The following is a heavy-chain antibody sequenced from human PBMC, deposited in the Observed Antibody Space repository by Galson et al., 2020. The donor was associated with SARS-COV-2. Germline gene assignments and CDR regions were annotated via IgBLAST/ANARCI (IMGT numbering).Heavy chain of an antibody. D-gene: IGHD3-3*01. V-gene: IGHV1-2*02. CDR1: GYTFSGHY. CDR2: INPANGDT. CDR3: ARHFGVVRNYFYFYGLDV. J-gene: IGHJ6*01. Sequence: ASVQVSCKTSGYTFSGHYLHWVRHAPGQGLQWLGWINPANGDTKYAQNFQGRVTMTRDTSISTDYMELRGLTSDDTAVYYCARHFGVVRNYFYFYGLDVWGQGTTVTVSS.